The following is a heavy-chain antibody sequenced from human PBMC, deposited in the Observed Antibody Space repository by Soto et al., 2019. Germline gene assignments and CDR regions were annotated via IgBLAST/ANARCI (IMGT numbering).Heavy chain of an antibody. CDR3: AGSIAEAGTFGPQGY. CDR1: GFTFSSYA. D-gene: IGHD6-13*01. V-gene: IGHV3-23*01. CDR2: ISGSGGST. Sequence: GGSLRLSCAASGFTFSSYAMSWVRQAPGKGLEWVSAISGSGGSTYYADSVKGRFTISRDNSKNTLYLQMNSLRAEDTAVYYCAGSIAEAGTFGPQGYWGQGTLVTVSS. J-gene: IGHJ4*02.